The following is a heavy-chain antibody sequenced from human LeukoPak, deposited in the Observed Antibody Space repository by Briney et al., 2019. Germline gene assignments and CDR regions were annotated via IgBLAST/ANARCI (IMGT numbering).Heavy chain of an antibody. Sequence: GGSLRLSCTTSKFNFNSYGMTWVRQAPGKGLEWVSAISGSGGSTYYADSVKGRFTISRDNSKNTLYLQMNSLRAEDTAVYYCAKSRGYSGSYYVDYWGQGTLVTVSS. V-gene: IGHV3-23*01. D-gene: IGHD1-26*01. CDR3: AKSRGYSGSYYVDY. CDR1: KFNFNSYG. CDR2: ISGSGGST. J-gene: IGHJ4*02.